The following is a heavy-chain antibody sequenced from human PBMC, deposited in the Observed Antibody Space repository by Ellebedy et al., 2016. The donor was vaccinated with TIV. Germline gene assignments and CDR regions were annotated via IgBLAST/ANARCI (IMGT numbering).Heavy chain of an antibody. Sequence: AASVKVPCKTSGYTFSRHGLNWVRQAPGQGLEWMGWISTYSGNTKYAQKFQGRVTMTTDTSTGTAYMELRSLTSDDTAVYYCAREADSDALDIWGQGTMVIVSS. J-gene: IGHJ3*02. CDR2: ISTYSGNT. CDR1: GYTFSRHG. CDR3: AREADSDALDI. V-gene: IGHV1-18*01. D-gene: IGHD2-15*01.